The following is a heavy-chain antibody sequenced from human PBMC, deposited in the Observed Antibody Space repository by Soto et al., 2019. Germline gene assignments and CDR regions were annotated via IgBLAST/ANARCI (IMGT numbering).Heavy chain of an antibody. Sequence: QVQLVESGGGVVQPGRSLRLSCAASGFTFSSYGMHWVRQAPGKGLEWVAVISYDGSNKYYADSVKGRFTISRDNSKNTLYLQMTSLRSEDTAVYYCAKDHGAYDSGSDFQHWGQGTLVTVSS. CDR3: AKDHGAYDSGSDFQH. V-gene: IGHV3-30*18. CDR1: GFTFSSYG. CDR2: ISYDGSNK. D-gene: IGHD3-22*01. J-gene: IGHJ1*01.